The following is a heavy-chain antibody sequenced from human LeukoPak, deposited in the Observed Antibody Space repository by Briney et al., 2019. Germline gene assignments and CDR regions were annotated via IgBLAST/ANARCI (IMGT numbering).Heavy chain of an antibody. CDR2: INHSGST. Sequence: KPSETLSLTCAVYGGSFSGYYWSWIRQPPGKGLEWIGEINHSGSTNYNPSLKSRVTISVDTSKNQFSLKLSSVTAADTAVYYCARGWTDTAMVTGFDYWGQGTLVTVSS. D-gene: IGHD5-18*01. CDR3: ARGWTDTAMVTGFDY. V-gene: IGHV4-34*01. J-gene: IGHJ4*02. CDR1: GGSFSGYY.